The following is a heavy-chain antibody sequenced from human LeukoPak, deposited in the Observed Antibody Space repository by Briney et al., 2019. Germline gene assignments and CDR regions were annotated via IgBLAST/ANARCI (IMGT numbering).Heavy chain of an antibody. CDR2: ISYDGSNK. V-gene: IGHV3-30-3*01. J-gene: IGHJ4*02. CDR3: ARDQRVIGTLLDY. D-gene: IGHD6-13*01. CDR1: GFTFSSYA. Sequence: GGSLRLSCAASGFTFSSYAMHWVRQAPGKGLEWVAVISYDGSNKYYADSVKGRFTISRDNSKNTLYLQMNSLRAEDTAVYYCARDQRVIGTLLDYWGQGTLVTVSS.